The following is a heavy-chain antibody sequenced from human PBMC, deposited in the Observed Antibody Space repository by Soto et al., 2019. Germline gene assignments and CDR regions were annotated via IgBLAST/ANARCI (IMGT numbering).Heavy chain of an antibody. Sequence: QVQLVESGGRVVQPGRSLRLSCAASGFTFSSYGMHWVRQAPGKGLEWVAVISYDGSNKYYADSVKGRFTISRDNSKNTLYLQMNSLRAEDTAVYYCAKLFGTHSSANHDYWGQGTLVTVSS. J-gene: IGHJ4*02. CDR3: AKLFGTHSSANHDY. CDR1: GFTFSSYG. D-gene: IGHD6-25*01. CDR2: ISYDGSNK. V-gene: IGHV3-30*18.